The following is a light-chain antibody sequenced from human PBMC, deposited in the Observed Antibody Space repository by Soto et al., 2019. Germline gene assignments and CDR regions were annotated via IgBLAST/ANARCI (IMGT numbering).Light chain of an antibody. CDR3: QQYTTYPYT. J-gene: IGKJ2*01. Sequence: DIQMTQSPSTLSASVGDRVTITCRASQSVTNWLAWYQQKPGKAPNLLIYDASRLQSGIPSRFSGSGSGTKFTPPLRSPQPDDFATYYCQQYTTYPYTFGQGTKLEIK. CDR2: DAS. CDR1: QSVTNW. V-gene: IGKV1-5*01.